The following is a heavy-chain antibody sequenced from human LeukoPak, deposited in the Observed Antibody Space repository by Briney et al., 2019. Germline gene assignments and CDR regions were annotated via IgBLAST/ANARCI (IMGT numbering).Heavy chain of an antibody. CDR2: ISGSGGST. CDR1: GFTFSSYS. V-gene: IGHV3-23*01. D-gene: IGHD3-22*01. Sequence: GGSLRLSCAASGFTFSSYSMNWVRQAPGKGLEWVSAISGSGGSTYYADSVKGRFTISRDNSKNTLYLQMNSLRAEDTAVYYCAKSHDSSGYYLPFDYWGQGTLVTVSS. CDR3: AKSHDSSGYYLPFDY. J-gene: IGHJ4*02.